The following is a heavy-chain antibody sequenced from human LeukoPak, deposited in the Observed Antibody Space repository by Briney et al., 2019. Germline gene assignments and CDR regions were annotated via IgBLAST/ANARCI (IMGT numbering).Heavy chain of an antibody. D-gene: IGHD2-15*01. V-gene: IGHV5-51*01. Sequence: GEALQSSCNGSRYSFTNYWIGWVRQLPGKGLEWMGFIYPGDSDIRYSPSSQGQVTISAAKSISTAYLRWSSLKASDTVIYCCARHSCCGCSCYFDYWGQGTLVTVSS. J-gene: IGHJ4*02. CDR3: ARHSCCGCSCYFDY. CDR1: RYSFTNYW. CDR2: IYPGDSDI.